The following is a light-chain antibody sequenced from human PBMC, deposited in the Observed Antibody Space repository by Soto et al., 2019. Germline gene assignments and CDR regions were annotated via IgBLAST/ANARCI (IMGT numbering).Light chain of an antibody. CDR1: RGHSSYA. CDR3: QTWGTGKGV. V-gene: IGLV4-69*01. Sequence: QPVLTQSPSASASLGASVKLTCTLSRGHSSYAIAWHQQQPEKGPRYLMKLNSDGSHSKGDGIPDRFSGSSSGAERYLTISSLQSEDEADYYCQTWGTGKGVFGGGTKLTVL. CDR2: LNSDGSH. J-gene: IGLJ3*02.